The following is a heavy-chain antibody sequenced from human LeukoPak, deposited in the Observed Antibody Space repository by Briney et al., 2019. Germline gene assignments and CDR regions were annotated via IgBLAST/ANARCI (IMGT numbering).Heavy chain of an antibody. CDR3: ARYCSSTSCQGAFDI. CDR1: GYTFTGYY. V-gene: IGHV1-69*13. J-gene: IGHJ3*02. D-gene: IGHD2-2*01. CDR2: IIPIFGTA. Sequence: GASVKVSCKASGYTFTGYYMHWVRQAPGQGLEWMGGIIPIFGTANYAQKFQGRVTITADESTSTAYMELSSLRSEDTAVYYCARYCSSTSCQGAFDIWGQGTMVTVSS.